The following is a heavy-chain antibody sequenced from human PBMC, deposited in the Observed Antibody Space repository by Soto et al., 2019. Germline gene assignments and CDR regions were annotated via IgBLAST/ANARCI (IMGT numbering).Heavy chain of an antibody. CDR3: ARSYSSSWYGGYFDY. J-gene: IGHJ4*02. Sequence: SETLSLTCTVSGGSISSSSYYWGWIRQPPGKGLEWIGSIYYSGSTYCNPSLKSRVTISVDTSKNQFSLKLSSVTAADTAVYYCARSYSSSWYGGYFDYWGQGTLVTVSS. CDR2: IYYSGST. D-gene: IGHD6-13*01. CDR1: GGSISSSSYY. V-gene: IGHV4-39*01.